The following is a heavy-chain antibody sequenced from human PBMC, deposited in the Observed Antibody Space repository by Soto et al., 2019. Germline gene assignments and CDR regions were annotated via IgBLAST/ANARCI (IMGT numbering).Heavy chain of an antibody. CDR2: ISNDDIGT. J-gene: IGHJ6*03. D-gene: IGHD4-17*01. CDR1: GFTFSNYW. CDR3: ARAPLSVNHYYFYHLDV. Sequence: GGSLRLSCEASGFTFSNYWLHWVRQAPGKGLAWVSRISNDDIGTSYADSVKGRFTISRDNAKNTLYLQMNSLRADDTAVYYCARAPLSVNHYYFYHLDVWGKGTTVTVSS. V-gene: IGHV3-74*01.